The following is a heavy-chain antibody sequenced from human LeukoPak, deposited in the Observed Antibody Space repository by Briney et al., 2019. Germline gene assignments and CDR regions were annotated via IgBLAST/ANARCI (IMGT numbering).Heavy chain of an antibody. D-gene: IGHD3-10*01. J-gene: IGHJ5*02. CDR3: AKDMYGSGSYHFDP. CDR2: ISWNSGSI. CDR1: GFTFDDYA. Sequence: PGRSLRLSRAASGFTFDDYAMHWVRQAPGKGLEWVSGISWNSGSIGYADSVKGRFTISRDNAKNSLYLQMNSLRAEDTALYYCAKDMYGSGSYHFDPWGQGTLVTVSS. V-gene: IGHV3-9*01.